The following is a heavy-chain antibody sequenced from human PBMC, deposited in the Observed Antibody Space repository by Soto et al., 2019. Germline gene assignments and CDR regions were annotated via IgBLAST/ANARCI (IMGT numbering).Heavy chain of an antibody. CDR2: IYPSDSDI. J-gene: IGHJ4*02. Sequence: GESLKISCKASGYSFTSYWIGWVRQMPGKGLEWMGIIYPSDSDIRYSPSFQGQVTMSADKSISTAYLQWSSLKASDTAMYYCARRGTSWHTVVYWGQGTLVTVS. CDR3: ARRGTSWHTVVY. D-gene: IGHD6-13*01. CDR1: GYSFTSYW. V-gene: IGHV5-51*03.